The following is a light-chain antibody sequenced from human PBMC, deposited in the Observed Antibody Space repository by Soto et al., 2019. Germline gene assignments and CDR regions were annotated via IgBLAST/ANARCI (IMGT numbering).Light chain of an antibody. CDR2: GAS. J-gene: IGKJ3*01. Sequence: DIQMTQSPSSLSASVGDRVTITCRASQSISSFLNWYQQIPGKAPKLLIYGASSLQSGVPSRFSGSGSGTDFTLTISSLPPEDFATYYCQQSYSTLFTFGPGTKVDIK. CDR3: QQSYSTLFT. CDR1: QSISSF. V-gene: IGKV1-39*01.